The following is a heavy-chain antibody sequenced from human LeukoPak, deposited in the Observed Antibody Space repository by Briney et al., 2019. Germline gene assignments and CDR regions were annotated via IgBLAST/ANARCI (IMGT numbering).Heavy chain of an antibody. V-gene: IGHV4-34*01. D-gene: IGHD6-19*01. CDR3: AGAGRSSGTKGVDY. CDR2: INHSGST. Sequence: SETLSLTCAVYGGSFSGYYWSWIRQPPGKGLEWIGEINHSGSTNYNPSLKSRVTISVDTSKNQFSLKLSSVTAADTAVYYCAGAGRSSGTKGVDYWGQETLVTVSS. CDR1: GGSFSGYY. J-gene: IGHJ4*02.